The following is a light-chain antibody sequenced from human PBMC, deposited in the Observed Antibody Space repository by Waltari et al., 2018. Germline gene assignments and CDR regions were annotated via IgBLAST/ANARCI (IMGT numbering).Light chain of an antibody. V-gene: IGLV2-8*01. Sequence: QSALTQPPSASGSPGQSVTISCTGTSSDVGGYHYVSWYQQHPAKAPKLLLYEVPKRPSGVPVRFSGSKSGNTASLTVSGLQAEDEADYYCSSYAGSNNYVFGTGTKVTVL. CDR3: SSYAGSNNYV. CDR2: EVP. J-gene: IGLJ1*01. CDR1: SSDVGGYHY.